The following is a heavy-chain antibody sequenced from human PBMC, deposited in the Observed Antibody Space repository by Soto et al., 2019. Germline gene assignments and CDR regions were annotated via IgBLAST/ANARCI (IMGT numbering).Heavy chain of an antibody. V-gene: IGHV4-30-4*01. J-gene: IGHJ4*02. Sequence: QVQLQESGPGLAKPSETLSLTCTVSGGSISSADYYWSWIRQPPGKGLEWIGYIYQSGSTHHTPSLKSRVTISLDTSKNQFSLKLSSVTAADTAVYYCARGLNYDFWKDDSDGCYFDYWGQGTLVNVSS. CDR3: ARGLNYDFWKDDSDGCYFDY. CDR2: IYQSGST. CDR1: GGSISSADYY. D-gene: IGHD3-3*01.